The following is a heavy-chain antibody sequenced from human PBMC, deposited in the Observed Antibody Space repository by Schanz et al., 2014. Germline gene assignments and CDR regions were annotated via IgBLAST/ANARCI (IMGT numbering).Heavy chain of an antibody. D-gene: IGHD1-1*01. CDR1: GGSISSYY. J-gene: IGHJ6*03. V-gene: IGHV4-59*08. CDR2: IYDSGNT. Sequence: QVQLQESGPGLVKPSETLSLTCTVSGGSISSYYWSWIRQPPGKGLEWIGYIYDSGNTYYNPSLKSRAPISADTSKNHFSLKLTSVAAADTAVYYCARQGTTRFQYYMDVWGEGTSVFVS. CDR3: ARQGTTRFQYYMDV.